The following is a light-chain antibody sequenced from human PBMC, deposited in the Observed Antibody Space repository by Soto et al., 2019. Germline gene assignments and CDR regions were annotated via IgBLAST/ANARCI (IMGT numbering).Light chain of an antibody. J-gene: IGKJ1*01. V-gene: IGKV3-20*01. CDR3: QQYGSSRWT. CDR2: GAS. CDR1: QSLSSN. Sequence: SHSPATLSVSPGERAAVTCRASQSLSSNLAWYQQKPGQAPRLLIYGASTRATGIPDRFSGSGSGTDFTLTISRLEPEDFAMYYCQQYGSSRWTFAQGAKVDIK.